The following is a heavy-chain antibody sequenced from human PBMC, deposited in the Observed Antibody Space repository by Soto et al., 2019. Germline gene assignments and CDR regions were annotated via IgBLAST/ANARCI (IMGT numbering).Heavy chain of an antibody. D-gene: IGHD1-26*01. CDR2: IIPIFGTA. V-gene: IGHV1-69*13. CDR3: ARGSGLELVFDI. Sequence: SVKVSCKASGGTFSSYYISWVRQAPGQGLEWMGGIIPIFGTANYAQKFQGRVTITADESTSTAYMELSSLRSEDTAVYYCARGSGLELVFDIWGQGTMVTVSS. J-gene: IGHJ3*02. CDR1: GGTFSSYY.